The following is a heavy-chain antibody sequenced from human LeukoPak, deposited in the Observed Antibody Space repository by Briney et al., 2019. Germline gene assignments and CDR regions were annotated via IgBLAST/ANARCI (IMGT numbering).Heavy chain of an antibody. CDR2: ISGSGGST. CDR3: AKGNDFWSGYYRDY. Sequence: QPGGSLRLSCAASGFTFSSYAMSWVRQAPGKGLEWVSAISGSGGSTYYADSVKGRFTISRDNSKNTLYLQMNSLRAEDTAVYYCAKGNDFWSGYYRDYWGQGTLVTVSS. V-gene: IGHV3-23*01. D-gene: IGHD3-3*01. CDR1: GFTFSSYA. J-gene: IGHJ4*02.